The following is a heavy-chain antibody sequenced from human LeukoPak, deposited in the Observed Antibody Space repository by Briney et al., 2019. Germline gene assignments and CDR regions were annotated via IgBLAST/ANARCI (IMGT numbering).Heavy chain of an antibody. CDR2: IYYIGST. CDR1: GGSINSYY. D-gene: IGHD1-26*01. J-gene: IGHJ5*02. Sequence: KPSETLSLTCSVSGGSINSYYWNWIRQPPGKGLEWIGYIYYIGSTNYNPSLKSRVTISIDTSKNQFSLELTSVTAADTAVYYCARSKSGTYSWFDPWGQGTPVTVSS. CDR3: ARSKSGTYSWFDP. V-gene: IGHV4-59*08.